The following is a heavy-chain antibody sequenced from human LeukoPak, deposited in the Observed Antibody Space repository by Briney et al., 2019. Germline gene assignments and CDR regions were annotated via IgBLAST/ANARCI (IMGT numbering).Heavy chain of an antibody. V-gene: IGHV4-34*01. D-gene: IGHD3-22*01. J-gene: IGHJ4*02. CDR1: GGSFSGYY. CDR2: INHSGST. CDR3: ARGATYYYDSSGYYD. Sequence: SETLSLTCAAYGGSFSGYYWSGIRQTPGKGLEWIEEINHSGSTNYNPSLKSRVTISVDTSKNQFSLKLSSVTAADTAVYYCARGATYYYDSSGYYDWGQGSLVTVSS.